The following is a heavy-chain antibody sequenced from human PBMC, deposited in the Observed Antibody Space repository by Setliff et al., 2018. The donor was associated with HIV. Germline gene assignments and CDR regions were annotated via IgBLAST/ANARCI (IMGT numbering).Heavy chain of an antibody. Sequence: PGGSLRLSCAASGFTFGSYTMNWVRQAPGKGLEWVTYMGVTSTSITYAEFVKGRFTISTDNAKNSLYLKMNRLRVENTAVYYCVKGGMTNAAFNIWGPGTMVTVSS. V-gene: IGHV3-48*01. CDR3: VKGGMTNAAFNI. J-gene: IGHJ3*02. CDR2: MGVTSTSI. D-gene: IGHD3-16*01. CDR1: GFTFGSYT.